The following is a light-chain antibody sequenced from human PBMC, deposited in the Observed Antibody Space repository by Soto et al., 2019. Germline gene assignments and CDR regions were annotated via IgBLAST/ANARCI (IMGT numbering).Light chain of an antibody. CDR1: STDVGTYNL. J-gene: IGLJ2*01. CDR3: GAYADSYILV. CDR2: EVS. V-gene: IGLV2-23*02. Sequence: QSALTQPASVSGSPGQSITISCTGSSTDVGTYNLVSWYQQYPGKAPKLMIYEVSKRLSGVSNRFSGSKSYNTASLKISGLQAEDESDYYCGAYADSYILVFGGGTKLTVL.